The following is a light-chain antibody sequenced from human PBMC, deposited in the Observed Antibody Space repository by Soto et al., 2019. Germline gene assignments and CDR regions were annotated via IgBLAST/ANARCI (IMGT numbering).Light chain of an antibody. J-gene: IGLJ1*01. CDR1: RSDVGAYNY. Sequence: QSSLTQPASVSGSPVQSIAISCTGTRSDVGAYNYVSWYQQHPGKAPKLMISEVTNRPSGFSDRFSGSKSGNTASLTISGLQAEDEADYYCSSFTSRXTFVFGTGTKVXV. CDR2: EVT. CDR3: SSFTSRXTFV. V-gene: IGLV2-14*01.